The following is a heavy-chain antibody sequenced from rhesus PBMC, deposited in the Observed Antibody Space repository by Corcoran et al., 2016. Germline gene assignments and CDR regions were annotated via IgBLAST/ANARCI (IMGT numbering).Heavy chain of an antibody. D-gene: IGHD4-29*01. J-gene: IGHJ4*01. CDR3: ARVDGSRYFDY. CDR2: IYRGTGNT. CDR1: GDSISSGYG. Sequence: QVQLKESGPGLVKPSETLSLTCAVSGDSISSGYGWGLIRQPPGKGLEGIVPIYRGTGNTYYAPSLKSRVTISKDTSKNQVSLKLSSVTAADTAVYCCARVDGSRYFDYWGQGVLVSVSS. V-gene: IGHV4S7*01.